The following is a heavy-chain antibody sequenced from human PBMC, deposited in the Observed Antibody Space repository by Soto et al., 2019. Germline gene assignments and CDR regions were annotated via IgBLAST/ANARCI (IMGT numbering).Heavy chain of an antibody. Sequence: PGGSLRLSCAASGFTLSNYWMHWVRQAPGKGLVWVSRINSDESTTAYADSVKGRFTISRDNAKNTLYLQMNSLRAEDTAVYYCAREGSVYYTSTSCLRPIDYWGHGTLVTVSS. V-gene: IGHV3-74*01. CDR2: INSDESTT. CDR3: AREGSVYYTSTSCLRPIDY. D-gene: IGHD2-2*01. CDR1: GFTLSNYW. J-gene: IGHJ4*01.